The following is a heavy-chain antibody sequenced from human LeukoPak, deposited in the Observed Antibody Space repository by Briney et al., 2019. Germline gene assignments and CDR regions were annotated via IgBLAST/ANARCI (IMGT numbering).Heavy chain of an antibody. D-gene: IGHD2-15*01. J-gene: IGHJ4*02. Sequence: PGGSLRLSCAASGFTFSSYAMTWVRQAPGKGLEWVSGINWNGGSTGYADSVKGRFTISRDNAKNSLYLQMNSLRTEDTALYYCAKEGPDIVGIMSFDYWGQGTLVTVSS. CDR3: AKEGPDIVGIMSFDY. CDR2: INWNGGST. V-gene: IGHV3-20*04. CDR1: GFTFSSYA.